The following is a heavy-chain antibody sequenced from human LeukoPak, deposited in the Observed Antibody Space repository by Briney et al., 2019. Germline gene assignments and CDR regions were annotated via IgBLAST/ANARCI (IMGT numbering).Heavy chain of an antibody. CDR1: GGSISSHY. CDR3: ARSSEIGRVDY. Sequence: PSETLSLTCTVSGGSISSHYWSWIRQPPGKGLEWIGYIYYSGSTNYNPSLKSRVTLSVDTSKNQFFLKLSSVTAADTAVCYCARSSEIGRVDYWGQGTLVTVSS. CDR2: IYYSGST. V-gene: IGHV4-59*11. J-gene: IGHJ4*02. D-gene: IGHD1-14*01.